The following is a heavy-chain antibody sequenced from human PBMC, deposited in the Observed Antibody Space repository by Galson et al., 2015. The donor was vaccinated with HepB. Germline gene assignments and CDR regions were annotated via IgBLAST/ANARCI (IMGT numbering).Heavy chain of an antibody. CDR2: INTDTGNP. J-gene: IGHJ5*01. D-gene: IGHD3-10*01. CDR3: ARTPYYGSGNYYNVWFDS. CDR1: GYIFSNYA. V-gene: IGHV7-4-1*02. Sequence: SVKVSCKASGYIFSNYALNWVREAPGQGLEWMGGINTDTGNPTYAQAFTGRFVFSLDTSVTTAYLQISSLQAEDTAVYYCARTPYYGSGNYYNVWFDSWGQGTLVTVSS.